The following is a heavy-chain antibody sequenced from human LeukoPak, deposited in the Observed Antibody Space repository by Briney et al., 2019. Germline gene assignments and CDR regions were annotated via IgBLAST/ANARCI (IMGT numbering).Heavy chain of an antibody. J-gene: IGHJ4*02. CDR3: AKDGVGDTTGGFDX. V-gene: IGHV3-30*18. Sequence: GGSLRLSCAASGFTFSSYGMHWVRQAPGKGLEWVAVISYDGSHKYYADSVKGRVTISRDNYNNTLYMEMNSLRAEDTALYYCAKDGVGDTTGGFDXRGQGTLVTVXX. CDR2: ISYDGSHK. CDR1: GFTFSSYG. D-gene: IGHD1-14*01.